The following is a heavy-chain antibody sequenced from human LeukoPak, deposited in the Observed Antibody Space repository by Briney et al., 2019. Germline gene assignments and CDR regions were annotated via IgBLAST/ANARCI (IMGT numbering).Heavy chain of an antibody. D-gene: IGHD5-24*01. Sequence: SETLSLTCTVSGGSISSSSYHWGWVRQPPGKGLEWIGSIYYTGGTYHNPSLKSRVTISVDMSKNQFSVKLSSVTAADTAVYYCARLRVEMAAYAFDIWGQGTRSPSLQ. CDR1: GGSISSSSYH. J-gene: IGHJ3*02. CDR3: ARLRVEMAAYAFDI. CDR2: IYYTGGT. V-gene: IGHV4-39*01.